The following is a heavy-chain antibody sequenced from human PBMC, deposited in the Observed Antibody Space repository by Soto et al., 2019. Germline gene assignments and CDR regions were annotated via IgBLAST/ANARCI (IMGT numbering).Heavy chain of an antibody. Sequence: GGSLRLSCAVSGFPLSSKYTSWVRQAPGKRLEWVSVIYCGGSTYYADSVKGRFTISRDNSKNTLYLQMNSLRAEDTAVYYCARLGNSKIEYYYYYYMDVWGKGTTVTVS. J-gene: IGHJ6*03. CDR1: GFPLSSKY. D-gene: IGHD7-27*01. CDR2: IYCGGST. CDR3: ARLGNSKIEYYYYYYMDV. V-gene: IGHV3-66*04.